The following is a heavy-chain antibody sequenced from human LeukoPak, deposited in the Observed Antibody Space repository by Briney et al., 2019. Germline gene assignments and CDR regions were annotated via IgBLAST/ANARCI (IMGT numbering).Heavy chain of an antibody. V-gene: IGHV3-43*01. J-gene: IGHJ4*02. CDR3: TRDTDFGAPTNYFDH. CDR1: GFTFDDYA. CDR2: ISWEGHTT. Sequence: PGGSLRLSCAACGFTFDDYAMHWVRQAPGKGLQWVSLISWEGHTTYYADSVRGRFTISRDNTKNSLFLEMKSLTTDDTAFYYCTRDTDFGAPTNYFDHWGQGTLVSVSS. D-gene: IGHD4/OR15-4a*01.